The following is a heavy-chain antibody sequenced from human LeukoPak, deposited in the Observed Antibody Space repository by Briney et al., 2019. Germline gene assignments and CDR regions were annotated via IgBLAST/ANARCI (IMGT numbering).Heavy chain of an antibody. D-gene: IGHD2-15*01. V-gene: IGHV3-23*01. CDR3: AKPPKPYCSGGSCYLDY. J-gene: IGHJ4*02. CDR2: ISGSGGST. CDR1: GFTFSSYA. Sequence: GGSLRLSCAASGFTFSSYAMSWVRQAPGKGLEWVSAISGSGGSTYYADSVKGRFTISRDNSKNTLYLQMNSLRAEDTAVYYCAKPPKPYCSGGSCYLDYWGQGTLVTVSS.